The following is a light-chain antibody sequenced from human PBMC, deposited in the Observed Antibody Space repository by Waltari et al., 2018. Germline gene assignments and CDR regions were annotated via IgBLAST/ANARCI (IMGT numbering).Light chain of an antibody. J-gene: IGLJ2*01. CDR2: EVS. Sequence: QSALTQPASVSGSPGQSITISCTGTSSDVGGYNYVSWYQQHPGKAPKLMIYEVSNRASGVSNRVSGSKSGNTASLTISGLQAEDEADYYCSSYTSSSTLEFGGGTKLTVL. CDR1: SSDVGGYNY. CDR3: SSYTSSSTLE. V-gene: IGLV2-14*01.